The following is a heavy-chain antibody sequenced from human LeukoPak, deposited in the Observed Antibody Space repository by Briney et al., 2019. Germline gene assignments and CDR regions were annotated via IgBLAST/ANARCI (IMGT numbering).Heavy chain of an antibody. V-gene: IGHV4-30-4*08. CDR3: AGGPLSCSSTSCYIFDY. J-gene: IGHJ4*02. Sequence: PSQTLFLTCTVPGGSISSGDYYWSCIRQPPGKGMERIGYIYYSGSTYYNPSIKSLVTISVDTSKNQFSLKLSSVTAADTAVYYCAGGPLSCSSTSCYIFDYWGQGTLVTVSS. CDR2: IYYSGST. D-gene: IGHD2-2*02. CDR1: GGSISSGDYY.